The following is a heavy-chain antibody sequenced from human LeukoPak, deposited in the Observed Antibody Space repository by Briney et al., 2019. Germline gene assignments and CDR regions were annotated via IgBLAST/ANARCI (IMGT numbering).Heavy chain of an antibody. Sequence: PGGSLRLSCAASGFTVSSNYMSWVRQAPGKGLEWVSVIYSGGSTYYADSVKGRFTISRDNSKNTLYLQMNSLRAEDTAVYYCASSYYDFWSGCPFYYHYGMDVWGQGTTVTVSS. V-gene: IGHV3-53*01. D-gene: IGHD3-3*01. CDR3: ASSYYDFWSGCPFYYHYGMDV. J-gene: IGHJ6*02. CDR2: IYSGGST. CDR1: GFTVSSNY.